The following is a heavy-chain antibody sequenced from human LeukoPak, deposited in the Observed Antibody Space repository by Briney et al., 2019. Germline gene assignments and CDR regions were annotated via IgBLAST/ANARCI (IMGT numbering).Heavy chain of an antibody. J-gene: IGHJ4*02. CDR3: AKSASVAGWFYFDS. D-gene: IGHD6-19*01. V-gene: IGHV3-23*01. CDR2: LIGSGGNT. Sequence: GGSLRLSCAASGFTFSSYAMNWVRQAPGKGLEWVSSLIGSGGNTYYADSVKGRFTISRDNSKNTLFLQMNSLRAEDTAVYYCAKSASVAGWFYFDSWGQGTLVTVSS. CDR1: GFTFSSYA.